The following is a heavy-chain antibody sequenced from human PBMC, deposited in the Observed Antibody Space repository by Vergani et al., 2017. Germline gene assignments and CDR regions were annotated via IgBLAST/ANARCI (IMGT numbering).Heavy chain of an antibody. J-gene: IGHJ4*02. CDR3: ARRPYYDSRRFDY. CDR2: INHSGST. CDR1: GGSFSGYY. D-gene: IGHD3-22*01. Sequence: QVQLQQWGAGLLKPSATLSLTCAVYGGSFSGYYWIWIRQPPGKGLEWIGEINHSGSTNYNPSLKSRVTISVDTSKNQFSLKLSSVTAADTAVYYCARRPYYDSRRFDYWGQGTLVTVSS. V-gene: IGHV4-34*01.